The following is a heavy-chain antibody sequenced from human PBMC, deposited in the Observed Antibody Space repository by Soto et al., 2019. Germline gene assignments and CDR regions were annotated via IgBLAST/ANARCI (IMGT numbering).Heavy chain of an antibody. CDR2: IHSDANT. CDR3: ARHVWLES. Sequence: GGSLRLACAASGFNVSSNSMNWVRQAPGKGLEWLSLIHSDANTKYADSVKGRFTVSRDSSENKFYLQMNSLRAEDTAVYYCARHVWLESWGQGALVTVSS. J-gene: IGHJ5*01. CDR1: GFNVSSNS. V-gene: IGHV3-53*01.